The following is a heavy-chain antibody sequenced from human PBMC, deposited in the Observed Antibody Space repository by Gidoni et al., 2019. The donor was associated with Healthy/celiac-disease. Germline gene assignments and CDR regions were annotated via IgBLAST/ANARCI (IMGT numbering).Heavy chain of an antibody. Sequence: QVQLQESGPGLVKQSETLSLTCTVSGGSISSYYWSWIRQHPGKGLEWIGYIYHSGSTNYNPSLKSRVTISVDTSKKQFSLKLSSVTDADTAVYYCARAISWYLNWFDPWGQGTLVIVSS. D-gene: IGHD6-13*01. CDR2: IYHSGST. CDR1: GGSISSYY. CDR3: ARAISWYLNWFDP. J-gene: IGHJ5*02. V-gene: IGHV4-59*01.